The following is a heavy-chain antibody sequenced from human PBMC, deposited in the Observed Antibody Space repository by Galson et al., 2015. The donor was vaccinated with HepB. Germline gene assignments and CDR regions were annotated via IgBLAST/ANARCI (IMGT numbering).Heavy chain of an antibody. Sequence: SLRLSCAGSGFTFKTYSMNWVRQAPGKGLEWVSSISRKSNYIYYADSVKGRFTISRDNAKNSLFLQMNSLRAEDTAVYFCARPPVGDPDSGTPLYYFESWGQGTLVIVSS. CDR1: GFTFKTYS. CDR2: ISRKSNYI. CDR3: ARPPVGDPDSGTPLYYFES. D-gene: IGHD3-10*01. J-gene: IGHJ4*02. V-gene: IGHV3-21*01.